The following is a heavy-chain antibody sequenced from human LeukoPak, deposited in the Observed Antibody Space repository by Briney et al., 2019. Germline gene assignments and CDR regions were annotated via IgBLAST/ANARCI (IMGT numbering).Heavy chain of an antibody. CDR3: ARDDSSGYYPH. Sequence: GGSLRLSCAASGFTFSYSYMSWIRQAPGKGLEWVSYISSSGSTIYYADSVKGRFTISRDNAKNSLYLQMNSLRAEDTAVYYCARDDSSGYYPHWGQGTLVTVSS. V-gene: IGHV3-11*01. D-gene: IGHD3-22*01. CDR1: GFTFSYSY. J-gene: IGHJ4*02. CDR2: ISSSGSTI.